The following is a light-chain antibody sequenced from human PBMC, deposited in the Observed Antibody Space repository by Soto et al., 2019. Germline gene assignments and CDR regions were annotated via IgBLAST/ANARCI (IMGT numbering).Light chain of an antibody. Sequence: ALQVTQSPSSLSASVGDRVTITCRASQDIRGALAWYQQKPGKAPKLLIYDVSTVQSGVPSRFSGRGSGTEFTLTITSLQPEDFATYYCQQFNIYPITFGHGTRLEIK. CDR1: QDIRGA. V-gene: IGKV1-13*02. CDR2: DVS. J-gene: IGKJ5*01. CDR3: QQFNIYPIT.